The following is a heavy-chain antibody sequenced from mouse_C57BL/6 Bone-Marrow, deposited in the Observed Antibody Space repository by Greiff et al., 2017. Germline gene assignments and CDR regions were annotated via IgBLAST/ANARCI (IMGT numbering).Heavy chain of an antibody. D-gene: IGHD2-1*01. V-gene: IGHV2-2*01. J-gene: IGHJ3*01. CDR3: ARRRGYGTFAY. CDR2: IWSGGST. CDR1: GFSLTSYG. Sequence: VQLQQSGPGLVQPSQSLSITCTVSGFSLTSYGVHWVRQSPGKGLEWLGVIWSGGSTDYNAAFISRLSISKDNSKSQVFFKMNSLQADDTAIYYCARRRGYGTFAYWGQGTLVTVSA.